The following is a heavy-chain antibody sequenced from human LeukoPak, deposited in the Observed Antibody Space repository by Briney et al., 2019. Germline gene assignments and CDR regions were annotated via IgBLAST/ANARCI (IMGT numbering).Heavy chain of an antibody. D-gene: IGHD5-24*01. CDR2: LSISTGST. CDR3: AKGREVATITDFDY. V-gene: IGHV3-23*01. J-gene: IGHJ4*02. CDR1: RFTLSDYA. Sequence: GGSLRLSCAASRFTLSDYALSWVRQAPVKGLEWVSSLSISTGSTYYADSVKGRFTISRDNSENILYLQMDSLGAEDTAVYYCAKGREVATITDFDYWGQGTLVTVSS.